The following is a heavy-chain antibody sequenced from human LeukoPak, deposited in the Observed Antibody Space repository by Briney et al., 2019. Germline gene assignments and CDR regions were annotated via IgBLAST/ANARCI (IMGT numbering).Heavy chain of an antibody. CDR1: GGSISSYY. CDR3: ARGSARGARFYGADFDY. Sequence: PSETLSLTCRVSGGSISSYYWSWIRQPPGKGLEWIGYVSYSGSPKYNPSLKSRVTISVDTSKNQFSLKLSSVTAADTAVYYCARGSARGARFYGADFDYWGQGTLVTVSS. D-gene: IGHD4-17*01. V-gene: IGHV4-59*08. J-gene: IGHJ4*02. CDR2: VSYSGSP.